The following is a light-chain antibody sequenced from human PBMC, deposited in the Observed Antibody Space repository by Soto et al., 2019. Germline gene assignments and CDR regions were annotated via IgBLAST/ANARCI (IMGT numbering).Light chain of an antibody. CDR2: RNN. Sequence: QSVLTQPPSASGTPGQRVTLSCSGSSSNIGSNYVYWYQQLPGTAPKLLIYRNNQRPSGVPDRFSGSKSGTSASLAISGLRSEDEAHYYCATWDDSLSGVVFGGGAKLTVL. J-gene: IGLJ2*01. V-gene: IGLV1-47*01. CDR3: ATWDDSLSGVV. CDR1: SSNIGSNY.